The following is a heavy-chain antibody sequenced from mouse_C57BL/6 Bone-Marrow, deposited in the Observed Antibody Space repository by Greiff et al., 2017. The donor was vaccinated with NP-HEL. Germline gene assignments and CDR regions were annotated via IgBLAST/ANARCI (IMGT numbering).Heavy chain of an antibody. Sequence: QVQLKQPGAELVKPGASVKVSCKASGYTFTSYWMHWVKQRPGQGLEWIGMIHPNSGSTNYNEKFKSKATLTVDKSSSTAYMQLSSLTSEDSAVYYCAHYGNYLDYWGQGTTLTVSS. CDR2: IHPNSGST. D-gene: IGHD2-1*01. CDR1: GYTFTSYW. J-gene: IGHJ2*01. V-gene: IGHV1-64*01. CDR3: AHYGNYLDY.